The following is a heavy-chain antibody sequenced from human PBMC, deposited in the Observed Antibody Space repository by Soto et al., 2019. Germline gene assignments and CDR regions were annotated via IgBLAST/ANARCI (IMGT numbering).Heavy chain of an antibody. CDR1: GFSLSTSGLG. D-gene: IGHD6-19*01. V-gene: IGHV2-5*01. CDR2: IYWNDDK. Sequence: QITLKESGPTLVRPTQTLTLTCTFSGFSLSTSGLGVGWIRQPPGKALEWLALIYWNDDKRYSPSLKARLTITQDTSKNQVVLTMTNMDPVDTATYYCAHRPSGWYLFDYWGKGTLVTVSS. CDR3: AHRPSGWYLFDY. J-gene: IGHJ4*02.